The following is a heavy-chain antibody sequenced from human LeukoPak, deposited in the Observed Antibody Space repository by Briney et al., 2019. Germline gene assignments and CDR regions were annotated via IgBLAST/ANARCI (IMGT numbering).Heavy chain of an antibody. CDR3: ARDRGTVPAANSPAY. D-gene: IGHD2-2*01. CDR1: GYSFTAYY. J-gene: IGHJ4*02. V-gene: IGHV1-2*02. CDR2: LNPTSAGT. Sequence: ASVMVSCKASGYSFTAYYIHWVRQAPGQGLEWVGWLNPTSAGTNYAQEFQGRVTVTGDASISTAYMELSGLTSDDSAVCYCARDRGTVPAANSPAYWGQGTLVTVSS.